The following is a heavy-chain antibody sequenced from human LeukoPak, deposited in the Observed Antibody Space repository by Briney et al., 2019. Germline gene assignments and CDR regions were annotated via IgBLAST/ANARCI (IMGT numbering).Heavy chain of an antibody. J-gene: IGHJ6*03. V-gene: IGHV1-69*04. CDR3: ARGPVTTTSLNYYYYYYMDV. CDR2: IVPILGIA. D-gene: IGHD4-11*01. Sequence: GASVKVSCKASGGTFSSYAISWVRQAPGQGLEWVGRIVPILGIANYAQKFQGRVTITADKSTSTAYMELSSLRSEDTAVYYCARGPVTTTSLNYYYYYYMDVWGKGTTVTVSS. CDR1: GGTFSSYA.